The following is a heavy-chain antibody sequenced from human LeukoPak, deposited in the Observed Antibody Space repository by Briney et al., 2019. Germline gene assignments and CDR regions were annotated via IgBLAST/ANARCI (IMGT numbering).Heavy chain of an antibody. CDR2: ISSSGSII. D-gene: IGHD3-16*01. CDR1: GFTFSNYE. J-gene: IGHJ6*03. V-gene: IGHV3-48*03. CDR3: ARDSLGVEQYYYYYYMDV. Sequence: GGSLRLSCAASGFTFSNYELNWVRQAPGKGLEWVSYISSSGSIIYYADSVKGRFTISRDDAKNSLYLQMNSLRAEDTAVYYCARDSLGVEQYYYYYYMDVWGKGTTVTVSS.